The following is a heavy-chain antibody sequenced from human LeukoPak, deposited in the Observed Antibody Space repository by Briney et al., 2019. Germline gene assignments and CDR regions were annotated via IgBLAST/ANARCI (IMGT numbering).Heavy chain of an antibody. J-gene: IGHJ5*01. D-gene: IGHD2-2*01. CDR3: AKEPREYCSSTSCPNWFDS. CDR1: GFTFDSYG. Sequence: GGSLRLSCAASGFTFDSYGMNWVRQAPGKGLEWVSSFSASGGTTYYADSVKGRFTISRDNSENTLFLQMNSLRAEDTAVYYCAKEPREYCSSTSCPNWFDSWGQGTLVTVSS. CDR2: FSASGGTT. V-gene: IGHV3-23*01.